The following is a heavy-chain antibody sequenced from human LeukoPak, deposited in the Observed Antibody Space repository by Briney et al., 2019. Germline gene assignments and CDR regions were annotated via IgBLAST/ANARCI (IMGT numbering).Heavy chain of an antibody. D-gene: IGHD3-10*01. Sequence: SETLSLTCTVSGYSISSGYYWGWIRQPPGKGLEWIGSIYYSGSTYYNPSLKSRVTISVDTSKNQFSLKLSSVTAADTAVYYCARTGYGSGSRYFDYWGQGTLVTVSS. J-gene: IGHJ4*02. V-gene: IGHV4-38-2*02. CDR2: IYYSGST. CDR3: ARTGYGSGSRYFDY. CDR1: GYSISSGYY.